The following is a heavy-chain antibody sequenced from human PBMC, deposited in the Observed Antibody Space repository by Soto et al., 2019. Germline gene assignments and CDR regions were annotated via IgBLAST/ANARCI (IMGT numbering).Heavy chain of an antibody. CDR3: VKDRYVDY. V-gene: IGHV3-64D*06. CDR2: ISSNGGST. Sequence: GGSLRLSCSVFGFSFSSYAMHWVRQAPGKGLQYVSSISSNGGSTYYADSVKGRFTISRDNSKSTLYLQMSSLRVEDTAVYYCVKDRYVDYWGQGTLATVYS. J-gene: IGHJ4*02. CDR1: GFSFSSYA.